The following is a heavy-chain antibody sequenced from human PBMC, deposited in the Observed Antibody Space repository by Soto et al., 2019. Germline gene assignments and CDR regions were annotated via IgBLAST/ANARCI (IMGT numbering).Heavy chain of an antibody. Sequence: QVQLVQSGAEVKKPGSSVRVSCKASGGTFDSYTISWVRQAPGQGLEWVGRIAPIFDISKYAPKFQGRVTITTDKSTSTAYMDVSGLTSEDTAVYYCATGAFGGRQQLVRDAFDFWCQGTMVTVSS. CDR3: ATGAFGGRQQLVRDAFDF. D-gene: IGHD3-16*01. V-gene: IGHV1-69*02. CDR1: GGTFDSYT. J-gene: IGHJ3*01. CDR2: IAPIFDIS.